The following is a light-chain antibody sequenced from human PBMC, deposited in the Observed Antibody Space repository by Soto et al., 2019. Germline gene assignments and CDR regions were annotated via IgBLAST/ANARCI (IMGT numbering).Light chain of an antibody. Sequence: EIVLTQSPGTLSLSPGKRATLSCRASQSISSSYLAWYQQRPGQAPRLLIYGASSRATGIPDRFSGSGSGTESTLTISRLEPEDFAVYYCQQYGSSSWTFGQGTRWIS. CDR1: QSISSSY. V-gene: IGKV3-20*01. J-gene: IGKJ1*01. CDR2: GAS. CDR3: QQYGSSSWT.